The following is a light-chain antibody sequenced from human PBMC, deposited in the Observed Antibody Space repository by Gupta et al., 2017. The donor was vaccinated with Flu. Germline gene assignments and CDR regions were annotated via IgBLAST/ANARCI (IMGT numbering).Light chain of an antibody. CDR1: SSDVGAYNY. Sequence: QSALTQPASVSGSPGQSITISCTGTSSDVGAYNYVSWHQQHPGKAPKLIIYEITNRPPGVSDRFSGSKSGDTAPLTISGLQAEDEADYYCCSYTSSSTYVFGTGTRVTVL. V-gene: IGLV2-14*01. CDR3: CSYTSSSTYV. J-gene: IGLJ1*01. CDR2: EIT.